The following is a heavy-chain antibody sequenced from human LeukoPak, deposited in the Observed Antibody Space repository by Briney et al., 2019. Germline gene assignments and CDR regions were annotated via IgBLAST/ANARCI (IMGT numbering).Heavy chain of an antibody. D-gene: IGHD2-2*01. CDR3: ARDFGCSSTSCYAMET. J-gene: IGHJ5*02. CDR1: GFTFSSYG. CDR2: IRYDGSNK. Sequence: GGSLRLSCAASGFTFSSYGMHWVRQASGKGLEWVAFIRYDGSNKYYADSVKGRFTISRDNSKNSLYLQMNSLRAEDTAVYYCARDFGCSSTSCYAMETWGQGTLVTVSS. V-gene: IGHV3-30*02.